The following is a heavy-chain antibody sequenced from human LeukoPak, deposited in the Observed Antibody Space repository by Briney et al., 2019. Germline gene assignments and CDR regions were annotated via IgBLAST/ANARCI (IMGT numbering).Heavy chain of an antibody. J-gene: IGHJ4*02. CDR2: ISSSSSYT. D-gene: IGHD1-20*01. Sequence: AGGSLRLSCAASGFTFSDYYMSWIRQAPGKGLEWVSYISSSSSYTNYADSVKGRFTISRDSAKNSLYLQMNSLRAEDTAVYYCASARGYNWNDVLDYWGQGTLVTVSS. V-gene: IGHV3-11*06. CDR1: GFTFSDYY. CDR3: ASARGYNWNDVLDY.